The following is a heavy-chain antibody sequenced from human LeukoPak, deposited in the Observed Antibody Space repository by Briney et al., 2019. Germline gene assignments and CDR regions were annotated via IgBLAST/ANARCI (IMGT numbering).Heavy chain of an antibody. D-gene: IGHD3-22*01. V-gene: IGHV1-24*01. CDR2: FDPEDGET. Sequence: GASVKVSCKVSGSTLTQLSMHWVRQAPGKGLEWRGGFDPEDGETIYAQKFQGRVTMTEDTSTDTAYMELSSLRSEDTAVYSCATTYYDSSGYFTFDYWGEGTPVTVSS. CDR3: ATTYYDSSGYFTFDY. J-gene: IGHJ4*02. CDR1: GSTLTQLS.